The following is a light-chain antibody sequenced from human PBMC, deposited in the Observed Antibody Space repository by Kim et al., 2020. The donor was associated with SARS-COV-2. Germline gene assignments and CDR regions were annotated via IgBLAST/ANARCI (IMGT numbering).Light chain of an antibody. J-gene: IGLJ3*02. Sequence: GQSFTLPCTGSSRDIGVYNYVSWYQQHPGKAPKLIIYDVTNRPSGVSDRFSGSKSGNTASLTISGLQTEDEADYYCSSYTTRTTLLFGGGTQLTVL. CDR2: DVT. CDR3: SSYTTRTTLL. V-gene: IGLV2-14*03. CDR1: SRDIGVYNY.